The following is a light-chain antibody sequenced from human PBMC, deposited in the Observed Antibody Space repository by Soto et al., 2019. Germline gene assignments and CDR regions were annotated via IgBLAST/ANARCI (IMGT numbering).Light chain of an antibody. Sequence: DIQMTQSPSSLYASVGDRVTITCKASQDISNYLNWYQQKQGKXXKXXIYDASNLETGVPSRFSGIGSGTDFTFTISSLQPEDSETYDGQQYDNLPLTFGGGTKVDIK. CDR2: DAS. V-gene: IGKV1-33*01. CDR1: QDISNY. CDR3: QQYDNLPLT. J-gene: IGKJ4*01.